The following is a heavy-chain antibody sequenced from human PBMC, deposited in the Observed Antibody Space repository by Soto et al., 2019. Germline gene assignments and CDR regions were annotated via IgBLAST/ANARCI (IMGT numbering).Heavy chain of an antibody. Sequence: PSETLSLTCSVSGGSMSDFFWSWIRQSPGRGLEWIGYVYYLGSTDYKPSLKSRVTISVDTSKRQFSLRLSSVTAADAAIYYCARDGYDGSGSPYPAYWGPGTQVTVSS. CDR2: VYYLGST. CDR3: ARDGYDGSGSPYPAY. J-gene: IGHJ4*02. V-gene: IGHV4-59*01. D-gene: IGHD3-10*01. CDR1: GGSMSDFF.